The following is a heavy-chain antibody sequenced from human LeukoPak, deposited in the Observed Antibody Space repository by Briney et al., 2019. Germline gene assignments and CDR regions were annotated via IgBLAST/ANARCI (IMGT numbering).Heavy chain of an antibody. V-gene: IGHV3-23*01. Sequence: GGSLRLSCAASGFTLSSYAMSWVRQAPGKGREWVSAISVSGNTYHADSVKGWCTISRDSSKNTLYLQMNRLRAEDAAVYYCAKAPVTTCSGAYCYPFDYWGQGTLVTVSS. J-gene: IGHJ4*02. CDR3: AKAPVTTCSGAYCYPFDY. CDR2: ISVSGNT. D-gene: IGHD2-21*01. CDR1: GFTLSSYA.